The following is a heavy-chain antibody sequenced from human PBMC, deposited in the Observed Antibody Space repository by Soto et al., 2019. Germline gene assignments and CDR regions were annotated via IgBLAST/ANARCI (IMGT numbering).Heavy chain of an antibody. CDR3: TTAAYYDFWSGPTDAFDI. Sequence: GGSLRLSCAASGFTFSNAWMSWVRQAPGKGLEWVGRIKSKTDGGTTDYAAPVKGRFTISRDDSKNTLYLQMNSLKTEDTAVYYCTTAAYYDFWSGPTDAFDIWGQGTMVTVS. CDR1: GFTFSNAW. D-gene: IGHD3-3*01. CDR2: IKSKTDGGTT. V-gene: IGHV3-15*01. J-gene: IGHJ3*02.